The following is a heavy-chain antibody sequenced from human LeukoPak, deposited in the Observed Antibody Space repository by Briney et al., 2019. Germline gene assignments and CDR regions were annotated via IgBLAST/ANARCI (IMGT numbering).Heavy chain of an antibody. Sequence: SETLSLTCTDSGGSISSYYWSWIRQPAGKGLEWIGRIYTSGSTNYNPSLKSRVTMSVDTSKNQFSLKLSSVTAADTAVYYCVISSGYYTYDYWGQGTLVTVSS. CDR2: IYTSGST. J-gene: IGHJ4*02. CDR3: VISSGYYTYDY. CDR1: GGSISSYY. D-gene: IGHD3-22*01. V-gene: IGHV4-4*07.